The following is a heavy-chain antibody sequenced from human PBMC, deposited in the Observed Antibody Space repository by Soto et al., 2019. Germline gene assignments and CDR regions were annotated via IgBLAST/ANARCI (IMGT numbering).Heavy chain of an antibody. CDR2: IYSGGST. Sequence: GSLRLSCAASGFTVSSNYMSWVRQAPGKGLEWVSVIYSGGSTYYADSVKGRFTISRDNSKNTLYLQMNSLRAEDTAVYYCARARSYPWFDYWGQGTLVTVSS. CDR3: ARARSYPWFDY. CDR1: GFTVSSNY. J-gene: IGHJ4*02. V-gene: IGHV3-53*01. D-gene: IGHD1-26*01.